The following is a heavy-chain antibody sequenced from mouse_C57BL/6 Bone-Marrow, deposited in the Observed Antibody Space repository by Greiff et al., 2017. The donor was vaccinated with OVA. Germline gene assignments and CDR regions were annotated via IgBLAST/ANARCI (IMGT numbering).Heavy chain of an antibody. Sequence: QVQLKESGAELVRPGTSVKVSCKASGYAFTNYLIEWVKQRPGQGLEWIGVINPGSGGTNYNEKFKGKATLTADKSSSTAYMQLSSLTSEDSAVYFCARRYYGYLWFAYWGQGTLVTVSA. J-gene: IGHJ3*01. CDR2: INPGSGGT. V-gene: IGHV1-54*01. CDR3: ARRYYGYLWFAY. D-gene: IGHD2-2*01. CDR1: GYAFTNYL.